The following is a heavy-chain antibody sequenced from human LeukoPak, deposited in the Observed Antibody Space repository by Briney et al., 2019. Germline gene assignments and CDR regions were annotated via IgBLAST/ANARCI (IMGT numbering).Heavy chain of an antibody. CDR3: ARDDRLTTVALYYYYYMDV. CDR1: GGSISSGSYY. Sequence: SETLSLTCTVSGGSISSGSYYWSWIRQPAGKGLEWIGRIYTSGSTNYNPSLKSRVTISVDTSKNQFSLKLSSGTAADTAVYYCARDDRLTTVALYYYYYMDVWGKGTTVTVSS. J-gene: IGHJ6*03. V-gene: IGHV4-61*02. D-gene: IGHD4-23*01. CDR2: IYTSGST.